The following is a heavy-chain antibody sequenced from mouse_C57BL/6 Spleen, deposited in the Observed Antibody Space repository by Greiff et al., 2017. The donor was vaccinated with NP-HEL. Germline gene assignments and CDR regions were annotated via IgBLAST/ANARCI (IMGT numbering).Heavy chain of an antibody. D-gene: IGHD1-1*01. V-gene: IGHV1-42*01. CDR2: INPSTGGT. CDR1: GYSFTGYY. J-gene: IGHJ3*01. Sequence: EVQLQQSGPELVKPGASVKISCKASGYSFTGYYMNWVKQSPEKSLEWIGEINPSTGGTTYNQKFKAKATLTVDKSSSTAYMQLKSLTSEDTAVYYCTTCYYGSNWFAYWGQGTLVTVSA. CDR3: TTCYYGSNWFAY.